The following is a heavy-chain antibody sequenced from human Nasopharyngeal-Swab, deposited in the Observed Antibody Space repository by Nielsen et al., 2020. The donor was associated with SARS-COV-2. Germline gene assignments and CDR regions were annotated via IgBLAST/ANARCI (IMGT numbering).Heavy chain of an antibody. D-gene: IGHD1-26*01. CDR2: ISYDGSNK. V-gene: IGHV3-30*04. CDR3: ARDFSEEGYYYYGMDV. J-gene: IGHJ6*02. Sequence: GESLKISCAASGFTFSSYAMHWVRQAPGKGLEWVAVISYDGSNKYYADSVKGRFTISRDNSKNTLYLQMNSLRAEDTAVYYCARDFSEEGYYYYGMDVWGQGTTVTVSS. CDR1: GFTFSSYA.